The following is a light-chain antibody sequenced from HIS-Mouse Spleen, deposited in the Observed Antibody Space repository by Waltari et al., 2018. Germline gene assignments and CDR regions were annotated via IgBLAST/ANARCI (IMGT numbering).Light chain of an antibody. CDR1: SSDVGGYNH. CDR3: SSYTSSSTF. Sequence: QSALTQPASVSGSPGQSITISCTGTSSDVGGYNHVPWYQQHPGKAPKLMIYEVSNRPSGVSNRFSGSKSGNTASLTISGLQAEDEADYYCSSYTSSSTFFGTGTKVTVL. J-gene: IGLJ1*01. V-gene: IGLV2-14*01. CDR2: EVS.